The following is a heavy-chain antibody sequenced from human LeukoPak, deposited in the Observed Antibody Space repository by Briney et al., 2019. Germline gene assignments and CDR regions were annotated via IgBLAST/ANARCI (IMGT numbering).Heavy chain of an antibody. V-gene: IGHV4-59*12. CDR2: IYYSGST. CDR1: GGSISSYY. J-gene: IGHJ4*02. CDR3: ARGLYCSGGSCYPTPKYPPYFDY. Sequence: PSETLSLTCTVSGGSISSYYWSWIRQPPGKGLEWIGYIYYSGSTNYNPSLKSRVTISVDTSKNQFSLKLSSVTAADTAVYYCARGLYCSGGSCYPTPKYPPYFDYWGQGALVTVSS. D-gene: IGHD2-15*01.